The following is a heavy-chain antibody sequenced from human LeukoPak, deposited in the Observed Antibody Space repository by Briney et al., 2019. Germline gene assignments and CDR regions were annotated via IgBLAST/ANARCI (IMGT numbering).Heavy chain of an antibody. J-gene: IGHJ5*02. D-gene: IGHD3-22*01. CDR2: ISNDGGGT. V-gene: IGHV3-23*01. CDR3: AKGSSGYFADL. CDR1: GFTFNNYG. Sequence: GGSLRLSCAASGFTFNNYGLIWVRQAPGKGLEWVAAISNDGGGTMYAAFVEGRFTISRDNSKDTLFLQMNSLRAEDTALYYCAKGSSGYFADLWGQGTLVTVSS.